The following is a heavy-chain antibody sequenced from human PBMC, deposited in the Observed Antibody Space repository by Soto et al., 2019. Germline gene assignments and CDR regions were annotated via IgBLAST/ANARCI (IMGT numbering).Heavy chain of an antibody. V-gene: IGHV3-49*04. CDR1: GFTFGDYA. J-gene: IGHJ4*02. CDR2: IRSKAYGGTT. Sequence: GGSLRLSCTASGFTFGDYAMSWVRQAPGKGLEWVGFIRSKAYGGTTEYAASVKGRFTISSDESKSIAYLQMNSLNTEDTAVYYCTRVKIRRWYGFDYWGQGTLVTVSS. CDR3: TRVKIRRWYGFDY. D-gene: IGHD6-13*01.